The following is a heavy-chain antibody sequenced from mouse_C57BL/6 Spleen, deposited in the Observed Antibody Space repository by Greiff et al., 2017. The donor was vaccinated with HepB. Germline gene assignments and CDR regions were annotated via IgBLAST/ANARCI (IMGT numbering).Heavy chain of an antibody. V-gene: IGHV1-59*01. CDR1: GYTFTSYW. CDR2: IDPSDSYT. D-gene: IGHD1-1*01. Sequence: QVQLQQPGAELVRPGTSVKLSCKASGYTFTSYWMHWVKQRPGQGLEWIGVIDPSDSYTNYNQKFKGKATLTVDTSSSTAYMQLSSLTSEDSAVYYCARDYGSPYYAMDYWGQGTSVTVSS. J-gene: IGHJ4*01. CDR3: ARDYGSPYYAMDY.